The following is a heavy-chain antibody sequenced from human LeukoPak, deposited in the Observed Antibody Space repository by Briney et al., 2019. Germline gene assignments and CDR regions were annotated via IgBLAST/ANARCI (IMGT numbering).Heavy chain of an antibody. J-gene: IGHJ4*02. CDR3: VKDDGWVQYAN. V-gene: IGHV3-23*01. CDR2: IRADAATT. Sequence: GGSLRLSCAASGFTFSSYSMNWVRQAPGKGLEWVSGIRADAATTYYADSVKGRFIISRDNSKNTVYLQMNILSAEDAAVYYCVKDDGWVQYANWGQGTLVTVSS. D-gene: IGHD5-24*01. CDR1: GFTFSSYS.